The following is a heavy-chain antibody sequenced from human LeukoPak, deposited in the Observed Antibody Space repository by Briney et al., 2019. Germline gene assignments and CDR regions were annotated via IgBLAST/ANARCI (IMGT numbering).Heavy chain of an antibody. Sequence: GESLQISCKASGYRFTAYWIAWVRQMPGIGLEWMGIIFPGDSNTRYRPSFQGQVTISVDKSITTAYLQWSSLKASDTAMYYCARQRVVGATESPFDYWGQGTLVTVSP. CDR3: ARQRVVGATESPFDY. CDR2: IFPGDSNT. D-gene: IGHD1-26*01. V-gene: IGHV5-51*01. CDR1: GYRFTAYW. J-gene: IGHJ4*02.